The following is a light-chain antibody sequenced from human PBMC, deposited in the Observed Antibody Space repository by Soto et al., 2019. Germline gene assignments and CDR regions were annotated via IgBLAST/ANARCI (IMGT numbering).Light chain of an antibody. CDR2: GAS. J-gene: IGKJ4*01. V-gene: IGKV3-20*01. Sequence: EIVMTQSPATLSVSPGERATLSCRASQSVGTYLAWYQQKPGQAPRLLIYGASSRATGIPDRFSGSGSGTDFTLTISRLEPEDFAVYYCQQYVSIPLTFGGGTKVDIK. CDR3: QQYVSIPLT. CDR1: QSVGTY.